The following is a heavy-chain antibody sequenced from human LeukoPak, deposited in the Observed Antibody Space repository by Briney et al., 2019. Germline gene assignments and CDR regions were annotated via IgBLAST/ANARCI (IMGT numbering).Heavy chain of an antibody. V-gene: IGHV4-39*01. Sequence: PSETLSLTCTVAGVSISSSSHYWGWIRQPPGKGLEWIGSIYYSGITYYNPSLKSRVTISSDTSKNQFSLKLTSVTAADTAVYYCARLSPIWWFYWGQGTLVTVSS. CDR3: ARLSPIWWFY. D-gene: IGHD2-21*01. J-gene: IGHJ4*02. CDR2: IYYSGIT. CDR1: GVSISSSSHY.